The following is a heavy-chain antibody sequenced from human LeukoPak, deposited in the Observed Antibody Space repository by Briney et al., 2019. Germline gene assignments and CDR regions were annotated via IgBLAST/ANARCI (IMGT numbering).Heavy chain of an antibody. CDR3: AEGRSYFDF. V-gene: IGHV4-59*01. Sequence: PSETLSLTCTVSGGSITSYYWSWIRQPPGKGLEWIAYIYYSGSTNYNPSLKGRVTISVDTPKNQFSLRLSSVTAADTAVYYCAEGRSYFDFWGQGTLVTVSS. CDR2: IYYSGST. CDR1: GGSITSYY. J-gene: IGHJ4*02.